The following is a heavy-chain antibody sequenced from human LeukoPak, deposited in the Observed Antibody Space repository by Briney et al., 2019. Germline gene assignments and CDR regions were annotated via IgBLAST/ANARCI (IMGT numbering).Heavy chain of an antibody. Sequence: GGSVRLSCAASGFPFSQYWMIWVRQAPGKGLEGVANIKQDGREKQDGSEKNYVDSVKGRFTSSRDNAKNSPYLQMNSLRAEDTAVYYCARSGRGVDSFYFYMDVWGKGTTVTVSS. CDR1: GFPFSQYW. CDR2: IKQDGREKQDGSEK. CDR3: ARSGRGVDSFYFYMDV. V-gene: IGHV3-7*01. D-gene: IGHD3-10*01. J-gene: IGHJ6*03.